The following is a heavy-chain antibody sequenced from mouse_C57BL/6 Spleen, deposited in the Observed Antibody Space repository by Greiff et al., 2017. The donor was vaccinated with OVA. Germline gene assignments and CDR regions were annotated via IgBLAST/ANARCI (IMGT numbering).Heavy chain of an antibody. V-gene: IGHV1-50*01. CDR2: IDPSDSYT. CDR1: GYTFTSYW. D-gene: IGHD2-4*01. Sequence: VQLQQPGAELVKPGASVKLSCKASGYTFTSYWMQWVKQRPGQGLEWIGEIDPSDSYTTYNQKFKGKATLTVDTSSSTADMQLSSLTSEDAAVYYCARLSYDYEGYWGQGTLVTVSA. CDR3: ARLSYDYEGY. J-gene: IGHJ3*01.